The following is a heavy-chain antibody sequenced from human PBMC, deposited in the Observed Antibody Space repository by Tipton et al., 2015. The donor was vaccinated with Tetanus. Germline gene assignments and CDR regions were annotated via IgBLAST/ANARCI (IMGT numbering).Heavy chain of an antibody. J-gene: IGHJ4*02. CDR1: GGSISSGNYY. Sequence: TLSLTCTVSGGSISSGNYYWGWIRQPPGKGLEWIGSLYFSGRTYYSPPLKSRVTISVDPSNHQFSRKLTSVTAADSAVYYCARHESLVGGSYDYWGQGTLVTVSS. CDR3: ARHESLVGGSYDY. V-gene: IGHV4-39*01. CDR2: LYFSGRT. D-gene: IGHD3-10*01.